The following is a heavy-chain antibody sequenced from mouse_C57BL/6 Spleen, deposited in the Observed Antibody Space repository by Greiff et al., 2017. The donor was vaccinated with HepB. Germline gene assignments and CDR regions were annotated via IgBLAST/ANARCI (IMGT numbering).Heavy chain of an antibody. CDR1: GYTFTSYW. Sequence: VQVVESGAELVMPGASVKLSCKASGYTFTSYWMHWVKQRPGQGLEWIGEIDPSDSYTNYNQKFKGKSTLTVDKSSSTAYMQLSSLTSEDSAVYYCARSATGTGFDYWGQGTTLTVSS. D-gene: IGHD4-1*01. CDR2: IDPSDSYT. V-gene: IGHV1-69*01. J-gene: IGHJ2*01. CDR3: ARSATGTGFDY.